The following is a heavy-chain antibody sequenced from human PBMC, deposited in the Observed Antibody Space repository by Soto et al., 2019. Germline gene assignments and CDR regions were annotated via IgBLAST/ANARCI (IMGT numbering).Heavy chain of an antibody. J-gene: IGHJ6*02. Sequence: SVKVSCKASGGTFSSYAISWVRQAPGQGLEWMGGIIPIFGTANYAQKFQGRVTITADESTSTAYMELSSLRSEDTAVYYCATGGVRFLGVHYYYGMDVWGQGTTVTVSS. D-gene: IGHD3-3*01. CDR1: GGTFSSYA. V-gene: IGHV1-69*13. CDR2: IIPIFGTA. CDR3: ATGGVRFLGVHYYYGMDV.